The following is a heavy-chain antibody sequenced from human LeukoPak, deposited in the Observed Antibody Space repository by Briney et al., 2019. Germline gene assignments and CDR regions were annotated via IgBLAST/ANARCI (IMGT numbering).Heavy chain of an antibody. CDR1: GFTYEDHA. J-gene: IGHJ4*02. Sequence: GRSLRLSCAGSGFTYEDHAMHWVRQAPGKGLEWVSGIGWNSVRIEYADSVKGRFTISRDNAKKSLYLQMHSLRGEDTALYFCARETVGHHYHTGSLGARGQGTLVTVSS. CDR2: IGWNSVRI. V-gene: IGHV3-9*01. CDR3: ARETVGHHYHTGSLGA. D-gene: IGHD3-10*01.